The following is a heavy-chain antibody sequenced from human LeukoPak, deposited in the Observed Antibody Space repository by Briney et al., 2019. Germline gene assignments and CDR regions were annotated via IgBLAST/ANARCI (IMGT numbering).Heavy chain of an antibody. J-gene: IGHJ5*02. CDR1: GFSFTTYS. V-gene: IGHV3-48*04. Sequence: PGGSLRLSCAASGFSFTTYSINWVRQAPGKGLEWVSYISSTATTIYYADSVKGRFTISRDNAINSVYLQMNSLRAEDTAVYYCARGLEPWGQGTLVTVSS. CDR3: ARGLEP. CDR2: ISSTATTI.